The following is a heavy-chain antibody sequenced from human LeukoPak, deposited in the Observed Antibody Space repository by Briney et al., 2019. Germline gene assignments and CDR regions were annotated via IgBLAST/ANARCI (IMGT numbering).Heavy chain of an antibody. CDR2: IYYSGST. CDR1: GGSFSSYY. V-gene: IGHV4-59*08. J-gene: IGHJ6*02. CDR3: ARLPWERHYYYGMDV. D-gene: IGHD1-26*01. Sequence: SETLSLTCAVYGGSFSSYYWSWIRQPPGKGLEWIGYIYYSGSTNYNPSLKSRVTISVDTSKNQFSLKLSSVTAADTAVYYCARLPWERHYYYGMDVWGQGTTVTVSS.